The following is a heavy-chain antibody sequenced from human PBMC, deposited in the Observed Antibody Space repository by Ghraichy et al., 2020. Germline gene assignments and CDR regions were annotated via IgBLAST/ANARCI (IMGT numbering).Heavy chain of an antibody. CDR1: GGSFIAYY. Sequence: SQTLSLTCAVYGGSFIAYYWSWIRQPPGNGLEWIGEINHSGSTNYNPSLKSRVTILVDTSKKQFSLKFRFVTAADTAVYWCARPGRTGYTSYYYGMDVWGQGTTVTVSS. CDR3: ARPGRTGYTSYYYGMDV. CDR2: INHSGST. V-gene: IGHV4-34*01. J-gene: IGHJ6*02. D-gene: IGHD3/OR15-3a*01.